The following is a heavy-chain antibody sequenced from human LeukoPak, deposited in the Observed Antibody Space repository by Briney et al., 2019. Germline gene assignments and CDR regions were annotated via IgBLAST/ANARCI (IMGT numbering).Heavy chain of an antibody. Sequence: GGSLRLSCAASGFTFSSYSMNWVRQAPGEGLEWVLSISSRSSYIFYAHSVRGRFTISRDNAKNSLYLKMNSLRAEDTAVYYCAREGKQQLTLGYWGQGTLVTVST. CDR2: ISSRSSYI. CDR3: AREGKQQLTLGY. J-gene: IGHJ4*02. V-gene: IGHV3-21*01. D-gene: IGHD6-13*01. CDR1: GFTFSSYS.